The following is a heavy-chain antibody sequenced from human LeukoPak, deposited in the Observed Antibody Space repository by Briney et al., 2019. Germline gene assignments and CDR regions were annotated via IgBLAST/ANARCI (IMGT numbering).Heavy chain of an antibody. D-gene: IGHD6-13*01. V-gene: IGHV3-53*01. J-gene: IGHJ3*02. CDR2: IYSGGST. CDR1: GFTVNSNY. CDR3: ARGGSHPNDPFDI. Sequence: GGSLRLSCAASGFTVNSNYMIWVRQAPGKGLEWVSVIYSGGSTHSADSVEGRITISRDNSKNTLFLQMNSLRAEDTAVYYCARGGSHPNDPFDIWGQGTMVTV.